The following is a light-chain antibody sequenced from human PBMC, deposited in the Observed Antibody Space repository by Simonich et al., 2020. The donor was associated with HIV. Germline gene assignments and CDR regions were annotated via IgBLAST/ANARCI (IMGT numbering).Light chain of an antibody. CDR2: AVS. CDR1: SSAVGGYNF. V-gene: IGLV2-14*01. J-gene: IGLJ3*02. CDR3: SSYTSTSTLV. Sequence: QSALPQPPSASGSPGQSVPTSCTGTSSAVGGYNFVSWSQQHPGKAPKVMFYAVSKRPSGFSNRFSGSKSANTASLTISGLQAEDEADYYCSSYTSTSTLVFGGGTKLTVL.